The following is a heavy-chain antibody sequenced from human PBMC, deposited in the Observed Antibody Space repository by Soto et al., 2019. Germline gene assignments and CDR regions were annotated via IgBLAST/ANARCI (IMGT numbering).Heavy chain of an antibody. J-gene: IGHJ4*02. V-gene: IGHV3-21*01. CDR3: ARPMYYYDSSGPPAY. Sequence: GGALRPSCAASGFTFSSYSMNCVRQAPGKGLEWVSSISRSSSYIYYADSVKGRFTISRDNAKNSLYLQMNSLRAEDTAVYYCARPMYYYDSSGPPAYWGQGTLVTVSS. D-gene: IGHD3-22*01. CDR1: GFTFSSYS. CDR2: ISRSSSYI.